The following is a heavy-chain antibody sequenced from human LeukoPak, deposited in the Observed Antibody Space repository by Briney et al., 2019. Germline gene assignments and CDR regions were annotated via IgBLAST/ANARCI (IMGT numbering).Heavy chain of an antibody. CDR1: GFTFSSYS. V-gene: IGHV3-21*04. CDR3: AKDGVVPAAFDAFDI. J-gene: IGHJ3*02. Sequence: GGSLRLPCAASGFTFSSYSMNWVRQAPGKGLEWVSSISSSSSYIYYADSVKGRFTISRDNSKNTLYLQMNSLRAEGTAVYYCAKDGVVPAAFDAFDIWGQGTMVTVSS. CDR2: ISSSSSYI. D-gene: IGHD2-2*01.